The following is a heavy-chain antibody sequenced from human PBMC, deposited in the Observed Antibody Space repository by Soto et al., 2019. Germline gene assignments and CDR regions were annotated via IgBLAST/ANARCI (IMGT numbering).Heavy chain of an antibody. CDR2: IYYSGHT. Sequence: QVELQESRPGLVKPSQTLSLTCAVSGGSISSGGYYWCWIRQHPGKGLEWIGYIYYSGHTYYNPSLKSRVTISLDTSTNQFSLNLSSVSAADTAVYYCARSVFPWGQGALVTVSS. CDR1: GGSISSGGYY. J-gene: IGHJ5*02. CDR3: ARSVFP. V-gene: IGHV4-31*11.